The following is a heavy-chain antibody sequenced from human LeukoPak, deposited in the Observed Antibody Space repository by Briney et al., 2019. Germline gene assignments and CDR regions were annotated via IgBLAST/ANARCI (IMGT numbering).Heavy chain of an antibody. V-gene: IGHV4-59*08. CDR3: ARQVEDFWSGYYTIWFDP. Sequence: PSETLSLTCTVSGGSISSYYWSWIRQPPGKGLEWIGYIYYSGSTNYNPSLKSRVTISVDTSKNQFSLKLSSVTAADTAVYYCARQVEDFWSGYYTIWFDPWGQGTLVTVSS. CDR2: IYYSGST. CDR1: GGSISSYY. D-gene: IGHD3-3*01. J-gene: IGHJ5*02.